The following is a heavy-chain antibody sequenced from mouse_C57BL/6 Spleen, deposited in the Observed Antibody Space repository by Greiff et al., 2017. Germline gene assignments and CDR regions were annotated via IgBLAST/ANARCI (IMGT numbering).Heavy chain of an antibody. CDR1: GFTFSDYG. CDR3: ASKRDYGNYLDY. Sequence: EVQVEESGGGLVKPGGSLKLSCAASGFTFSDYGMHWVRQAPEKGLEWVAYISSGSSTIYYADTVKGRFTISRDNAKNTLFLQMTSLRSEDTAMYYCASKRDYGNYLDYWGQGTTLTVSS. CDR2: ISSGSSTI. V-gene: IGHV5-17*01. J-gene: IGHJ2*01. D-gene: IGHD2-1*01.